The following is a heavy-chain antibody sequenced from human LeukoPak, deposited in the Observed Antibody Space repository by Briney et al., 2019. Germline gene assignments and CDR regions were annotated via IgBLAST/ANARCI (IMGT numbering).Heavy chain of an antibody. D-gene: IGHD2-21*02. V-gene: IGHV4-61*02. CDR1: GNSISSGDNY. CDR2: IYTSGST. CDR3: ARGPYCGGDCYSPYFYYYYYMDV. Sequence: SETLSLTCTVSGNSISSGDNYWSWIRQPAGKGLEWIGRIYTSGSTNYNPSLKSRVTISGDTSKNQFSLRLSSVTAADTAVYYCARGPYCGGDCYSPYFYYYYYMDVWGKGTTVTGSS. J-gene: IGHJ6*03.